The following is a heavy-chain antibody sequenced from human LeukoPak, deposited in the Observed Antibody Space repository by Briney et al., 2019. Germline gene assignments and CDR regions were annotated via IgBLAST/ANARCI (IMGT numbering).Heavy chain of an antibody. V-gene: IGHV1-46*01. CDR1: GYTLTRYF. Sequence: GASVKVSCKASGYTLTRYFIHWVRQAPGQGLEWMGIINPNGGSTSYPQKFQGRVTMTRDTSTNTVYMELSSLRSEDTAVYYCARGGVAKLGPLDLWGQGTLVTVSS. D-gene: IGHD7-27*01. CDR2: INPNGGST. CDR3: ARGGVAKLGPLDL. J-gene: IGHJ5*02.